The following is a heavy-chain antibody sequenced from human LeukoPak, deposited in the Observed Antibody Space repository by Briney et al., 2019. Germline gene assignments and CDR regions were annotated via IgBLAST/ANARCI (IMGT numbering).Heavy chain of an antibody. D-gene: IGHD3-10*01. CDR1: GFTFTSYG. Sequence: PGGSLRLSCAASGFTFTSYGMHWVRQAPGKGLEWVALITYDGYYKCYSDSVKGRFTISSDTSKNTLYLQMNSLRAEDTAVYYCARDLSPVVRASPMGYWGQGTLVTVSS. CDR2: ITYDGYYK. V-gene: IGHV3-30*03. CDR3: ARDLSPVVRASPMGY. J-gene: IGHJ4*02.